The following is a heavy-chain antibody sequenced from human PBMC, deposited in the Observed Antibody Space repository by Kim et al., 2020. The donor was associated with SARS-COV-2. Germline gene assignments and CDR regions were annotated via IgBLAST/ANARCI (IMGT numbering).Heavy chain of an antibody. D-gene: IGHD3-10*01. Sequence: SETLSLTCTVSGASMTSYYWSCIRQSQEKGLEWLGYIYYLGNTTYNPALRSRVSMSIETSKNQFSLKLTSVTAADRAVYYCARHPGASFETWGQGVLVTVSS. CDR2: IYYLGNT. V-gene: IGHV4-59*08. CDR1: GASMTSYY. CDR3: ARHPGASFET. J-gene: IGHJ5*02.